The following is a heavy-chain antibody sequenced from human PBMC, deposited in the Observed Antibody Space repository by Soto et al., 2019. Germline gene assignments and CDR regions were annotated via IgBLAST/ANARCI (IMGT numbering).Heavy chain of an antibody. CDR3: ARDRVPLVNYDILTGYPRSFFDY. Sequence: GGSLRLSCAASGFTFSSYAMHWGRQAPGKGLEWVAVISYDGSNKYYADSVKGRFTISRDNSKNTLYLQMNSLRAEDTAVYYCARDRVPLVNYDILTGYPRSFFDYWGQGTLVTVSS. J-gene: IGHJ4*02. V-gene: IGHV3-30-3*01. CDR1: GFTFSSYA. CDR2: ISYDGSNK. D-gene: IGHD3-9*01.